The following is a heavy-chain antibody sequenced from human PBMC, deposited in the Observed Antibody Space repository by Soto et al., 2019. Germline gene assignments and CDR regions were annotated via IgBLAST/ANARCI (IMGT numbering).Heavy chain of an antibody. D-gene: IGHD3-9*01. CDR3: ARDLVERDYYYGMDV. Sequence: GGSLRLSCAASGFTVSSNYMSWVRQAPGKGLEWVSVIYSGGSTYYADSVKGRFTISRDNSKNTLYLQMNSLRAEDTAVYYCARDLVERDYYYGMDVWGQGTTVTVS. J-gene: IGHJ6*02. V-gene: IGHV3-53*01. CDR1: GFTVSSNY. CDR2: IYSGGST.